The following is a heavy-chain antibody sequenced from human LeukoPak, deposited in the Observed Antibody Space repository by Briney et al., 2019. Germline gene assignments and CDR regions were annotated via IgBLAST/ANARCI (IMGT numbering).Heavy chain of an antibody. J-gene: IGHJ3*02. D-gene: IGHD3-22*01. CDR2: IYYSGST. Sequence: PSETLSLTCTISGGSISTYYWSWIRQPPGKGLEWIGYIYYSGSTNYNPSLKSRVTISVDTSKNQFSLKLSSVTAADTAEYYCARRVYYYDSSGYNDAFDIWGQGTMVTVSS. CDR3: ARRVYYYDSSGYNDAFDI. V-gene: IGHV4-59*08. CDR1: GGSISTYY.